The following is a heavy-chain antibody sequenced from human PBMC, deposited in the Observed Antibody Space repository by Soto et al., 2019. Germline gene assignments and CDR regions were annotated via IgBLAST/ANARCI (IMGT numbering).Heavy chain of an antibody. V-gene: IGHV4-59*01. CDR3: ARGTIFGVVTNYYFDY. J-gene: IGHJ4*02. CDR1: GGSFSGYY. Sequence: SETLSLTCAVYGGSFSGYYWSWIRQPPGKGLEWIGYIYYSGSTNYNPSLKSRVTISVDTSKNQFSLKLSSVTAAGTAVYYCARGTIFGVVTNYYFDYWGQGTLVTVSS. CDR2: IYYSGST. D-gene: IGHD3-3*01.